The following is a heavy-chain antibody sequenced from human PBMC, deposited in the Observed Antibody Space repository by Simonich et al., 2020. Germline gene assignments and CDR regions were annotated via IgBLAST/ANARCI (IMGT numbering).Heavy chain of an antibody. D-gene: IGHD2-2*01. J-gene: IGHJ3*02. CDR2: INHNSSGT. CDR1: GYTFTGYY. CDR3: ARDTFLGYCSSTSCYDAFDI. V-gene: IGHV1-2*06. Sequence: QVQLVQSGAEVQKPGASVKVSCKASGYTFTGYYMHWLRQAPGQWLEGMVHINHNSSGTNYTRKYQGRVTMTRDTSISTAYMELSRLRSDDTAVYYCARDTFLGYCSSTSCYDAFDIWGQGTMVTVSS.